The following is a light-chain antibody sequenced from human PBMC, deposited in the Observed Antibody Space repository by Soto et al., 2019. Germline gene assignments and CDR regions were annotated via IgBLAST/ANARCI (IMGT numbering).Light chain of an antibody. J-gene: IGLJ1*01. CDR1: SSDVGDNY. CDR3: SAYAGSNTFV. CDR2: EVT. V-gene: IGLV2-8*01. Sequence: QSALAHPPSASGSPGQSVTISFTVTSSDVGDNYVSWYQQHLGKAPKLIIYEVTLRPSGVPDRFSGSKSGNTASLTVSGLQAYDEADYYCSAYAGSNTFVFGTVTKLTVL.